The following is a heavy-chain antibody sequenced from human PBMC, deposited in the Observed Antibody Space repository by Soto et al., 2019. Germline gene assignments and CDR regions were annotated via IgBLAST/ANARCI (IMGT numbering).Heavy chain of an antibody. Sequence: ASVKVSCKASGYTFTSYGISWVRQAPGQGLEWMGWINAGNGNTKYSQKFQGRVTITRDTSASTAYMELSSLRSEDTAVSYCARSIVVVTALDYWGQGTLVTVSS. J-gene: IGHJ4*02. CDR2: INAGNGNT. CDR1: GYTFTSYG. V-gene: IGHV1-3*01. CDR3: ARSIVVVTALDY. D-gene: IGHD2-21*02.